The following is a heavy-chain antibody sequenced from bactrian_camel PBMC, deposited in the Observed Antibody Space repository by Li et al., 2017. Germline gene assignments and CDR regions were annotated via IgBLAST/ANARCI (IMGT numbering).Heavy chain of an antibody. V-gene: IGHV3S53*01. D-gene: IGHD1*01. J-gene: IGHJ4*01. CDR2: FDSDGTT. CDR1: RHRTWM. CDR3: AADRLACLGNTWSGESLKWNY. Sequence: QVQLVESGGGSVQAGGSLRLSCEASRHRTWMAWFRQAPGKEREGVATFDSDGTTSYADSVKGRFTISRDSAENSVYLQTNNQKPDDTAVYYCAADRLACLGNTWSGESLKWNYWGLGTQVTVS.